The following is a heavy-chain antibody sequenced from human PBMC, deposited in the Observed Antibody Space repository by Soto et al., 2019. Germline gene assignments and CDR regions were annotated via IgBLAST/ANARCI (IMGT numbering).Heavy chain of an antibody. Sequence: PETLPLPYTVSAGFVSPYYGLWFRRPPGKGLEWIGYIYYSGSTNYNPALKSRVTISVDTSKNQFSLKLSSVTAADTAVYYCARDFRGYSYGFYYFDYWGQGTLVTVS. CDR1: AGFVSPYY. D-gene: IGHD5-18*01. CDR3: ARDFRGYSYGFYYFDY. J-gene: IGHJ4*02. CDR2: IYYSGST. V-gene: IGHV4-59*02.